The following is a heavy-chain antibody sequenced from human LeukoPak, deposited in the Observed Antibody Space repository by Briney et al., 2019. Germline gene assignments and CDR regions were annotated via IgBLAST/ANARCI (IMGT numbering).Heavy chain of an antibody. CDR1: GDSISSGGFY. CDR3: ARETSGWTKAFAY. V-gene: IGHV4-31*03. CDR2: IYYSGST. D-gene: IGHD6-19*01. Sequence: SETLSLTCTVSGDSISSGGFYWSWIRQHPGKGLEWIGDIYYSGSTHDNPSLTSRVMISVDTSKNQFSLKLTSVTAADTAVYYCARETSGWTKAFAYWGQETLVTVSS. J-gene: IGHJ4*02.